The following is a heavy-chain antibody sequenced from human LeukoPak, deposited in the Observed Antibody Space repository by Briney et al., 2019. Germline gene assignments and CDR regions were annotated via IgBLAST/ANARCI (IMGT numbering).Heavy chain of an antibody. CDR3: ARDYYGSGSYYSIFDY. Sequence: GGSLRLSCTASGFTFSNHSIHWVRQAPGKGLEWVAVISYDGSKKYYADSVKGRITISRDNSRNTLYLQMNSLRAEDTAVYYCARDYYGSGSYYSIFDYWGQGTLVTVSS. CDR1: GFTFSNHS. J-gene: IGHJ4*02. V-gene: IGHV3-30*04. D-gene: IGHD3-10*01. CDR2: ISYDGSKK.